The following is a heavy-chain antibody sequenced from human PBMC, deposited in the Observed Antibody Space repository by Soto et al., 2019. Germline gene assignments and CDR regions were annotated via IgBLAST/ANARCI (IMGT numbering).Heavy chain of an antibody. CDR1: GGSISSADYY. CDR2: IYYSGST. Sequence: QMQLQESGPGLVKPSQTLSLTCTVSGGSISSADYYWSWIRQPPGKGLEWIGYIYYSGSTYYNPSLKSRVTISVDTSKNQFSLELSSVTAADTAVYYCARVYVLLAPVLVTASYYFDYWGQGTLVTVSS. V-gene: IGHV4-30-4*01. CDR3: ARVYVLLAPVLVTASYYFDY. J-gene: IGHJ4*02. D-gene: IGHD2-21*02.